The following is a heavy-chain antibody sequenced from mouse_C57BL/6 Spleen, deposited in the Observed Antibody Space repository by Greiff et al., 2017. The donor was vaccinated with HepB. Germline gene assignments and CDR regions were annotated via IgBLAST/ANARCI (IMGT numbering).Heavy chain of an antibody. J-gene: IGHJ4*01. Sequence: VQLQQPGAEFVMPGASVKLSCKASGYTFTSYWMHWVKQRPGQGLEWIGEIAPSDSYTNYNQKFKGKSTLTVDKSSSTAYMQLSSLTSEDSAVYFCARKFYYTMDYWGQGTTVTVSS. CDR3: ARKFYYTMDY. CDR1: GYTFTSYW. CDR2: IAPSDSYT. V-gene: IGHV1-69*01.